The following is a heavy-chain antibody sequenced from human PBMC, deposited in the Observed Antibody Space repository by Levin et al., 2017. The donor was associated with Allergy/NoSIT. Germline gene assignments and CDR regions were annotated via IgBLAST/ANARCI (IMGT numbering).Heavy chain of an antibody. Sequence: SETLSLTCSVSGASISSSNYYWAWIRQPPGTGLEWIGSIYYSESTYYNPSLKSRVTISVDTSKNQFSLKLSSVTAADTAVYYCARMGAKSDYYETRWGQGTLVTVSS. D-gene: IGHD3-22*01. CDR2: IYYSEST. J-gene: IGHJ4*02. CDR1: GASISSSNYY. CDR3: ARMGAKSDYYETR. V-gene: IGHV4-39*01.